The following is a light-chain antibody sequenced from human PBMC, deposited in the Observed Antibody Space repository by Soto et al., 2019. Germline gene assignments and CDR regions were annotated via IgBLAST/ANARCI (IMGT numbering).Light chain of an antibody. Sequence: SKMTQSPSSMSAYVGDGVTITCRASQDIIRHLNWYQHKPGRAPRFLIYAASTLQSGVPSRFTGSGSGTEFTLTISGLHPEDFATYYCQQSYTGPLAFGQGTRLEIK. V-gene: IGKV1-39*01. CDR2: AAS. J-gene: IGKJ5*01. CDR1: QDIIRH. CDR3: QQSYTGPLA.